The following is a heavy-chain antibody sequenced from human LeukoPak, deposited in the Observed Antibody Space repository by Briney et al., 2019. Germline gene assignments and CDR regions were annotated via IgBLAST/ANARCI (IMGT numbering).Heavy chain of an antibody. CDR2: IYSSGST. V-gene: IGHV4-59*01. CDR3: ARVLNPWFGEFAFDY. CDR1: GGSISSYY. Sequence: SETLSLTCTVSGGSISSYYWSWIRQPPGKGLEWIGYIYSSGSTNYNPSLKSRLTISIDTSKNQISLNLTSVTAADTAVYFCARVLNPWFGEFAFDYWGQGTLVTVSS. D-gene: IGHD3-10*01. J-gene: IGHJ4*02.